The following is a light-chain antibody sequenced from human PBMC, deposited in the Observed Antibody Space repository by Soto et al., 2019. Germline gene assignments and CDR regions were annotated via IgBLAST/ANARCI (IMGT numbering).Light chain of an antibody. V-gene: IGKV1-17*03. Sequence: DIQTTPSPSAMSASVGDRVPIPCRARQGISNYLAWFQQKPGKVPKRLIYAASNLQSGVPSSCSGSGSGTEFSLTISSPQPEDFATHYCLQHNRYPRTFGQGTTVDTK. J-gene: IGKJ1*01. CDR3: LQHNRYPRT. CDR2: AAS. CDR1: QGISNY.